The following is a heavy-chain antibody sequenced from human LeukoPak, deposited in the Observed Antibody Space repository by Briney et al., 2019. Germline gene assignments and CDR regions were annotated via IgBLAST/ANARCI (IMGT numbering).Heavy chain of an antibody. V-gene: IGHV3-74*01. CDR1: GFTFSSYW. Sequence: PGGSLRLSCAASGFTFSSYWMHWVRQAPGKGLVWVSRINSDGSSTSYADSVKGRFTISRDNAKNTLYLQMNGLRAEDTAVYYCARDPNGDYIGAFDMWGRGTLVTVSS. D-gene: IGHD4-17*01. CDR2: INSDGSST. J-gene: IGHJ3*02. CDR3: ARDPNGDYIGAFDM.